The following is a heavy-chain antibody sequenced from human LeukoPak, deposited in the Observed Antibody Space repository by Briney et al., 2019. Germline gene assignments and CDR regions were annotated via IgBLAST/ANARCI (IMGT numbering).Heavy chain of an antibody. Sequence: SVKVSCKASGGTFSSYAISWVRQAPGQGLEWMGGIIPIFGTANYAQKFQGRVTITADKSTSTAYMELSRLRSEDTAVYYCAIGLSGSGWYHPPQDYWGQGTLVTVSS. CDR1: GGTFSSYA. CDR3: AIGLSGSGWYHPPQDY. V-gene: IGHV1-69*06. J-gene: IGHJ4*02. D-gene: IGHD6-19*01. CDR2: IIPIFGTA.